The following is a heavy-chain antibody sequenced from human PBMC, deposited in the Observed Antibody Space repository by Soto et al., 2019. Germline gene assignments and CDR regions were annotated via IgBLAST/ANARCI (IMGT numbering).Heavy chain of an antibody. CDR2: VIPSVGTA. J-gene: IGHJ5*02. V-gene: IGHV1-69*01. CDR3: ARATTPYDSSGYSFDP. Sequence: QVQLVQSGAEVKKPGSSVKVSCKASGGTFSSYAISWVRQAPGQGLEWMGGVIPSVGTANYAQKFQGRVTITAYESTSTAYMELSSLRSEDTAVYYCARATTPYDSSGYSFDPWGQGTLVTVSS. CDR1: GGTFSSYA. D-gene: IGHD3-22*01.